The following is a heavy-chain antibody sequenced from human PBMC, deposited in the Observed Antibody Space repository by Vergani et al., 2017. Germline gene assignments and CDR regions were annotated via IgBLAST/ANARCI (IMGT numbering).Heavy chain of an antibody. Sequence: QVELVESGGGVVQPGGSLRLSCVASGFTFSSYGIHWVRQAPGKGLQWVAFIRFDGNKKYFADSVRGRLTLSRDNSRNTLYLQMNSLRVEDTAVYYCAKVLDTTMVPPGMDVWGQGTTVTVSS. CDR3: AKVLDTTMVPPGMDV. V-gene: IGHV3-30*02. CDR2: IRFDGNKK. J-gene: IGHJ6*02. CDR1: GFTFSSYG. D-gene: IGHD5-18*01.